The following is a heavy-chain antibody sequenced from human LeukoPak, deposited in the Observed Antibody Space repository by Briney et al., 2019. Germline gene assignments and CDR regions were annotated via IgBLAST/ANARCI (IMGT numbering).Heavy chain of an antibody. CDR1: GYTFTSYG. V-gene: IGHV1-18*01. CDR2: ISAYNGNT. D-gene: IGHD6-19*01. Sequence: ASVKVSCKASGYTFTSYGISWVRQAPGQGLEWMGRISAYNGNTNYAQKLQGRVTMTTDTSTSTAYMELRSLRSDDTAVYYCARDWANIAVAGSNAFDIWGQGTMVTVSS. J-gene: IGHJ3*02. CDR3: ARDWANIAVAGSNAFDI.